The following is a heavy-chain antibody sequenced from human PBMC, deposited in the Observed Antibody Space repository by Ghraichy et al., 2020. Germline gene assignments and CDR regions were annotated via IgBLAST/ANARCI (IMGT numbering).Heavy chain of an antibody. CDR1: GFTFSSFR. D-gene: IGHD5/OR15-5a*01. J-gene: IGHJ4*02. CDR3: ARGVSLDY. Sequence: GGVLRLSCAASGFTFSSFRMHWVRQAPGKGLVWVSRINSDGSTTYADSVKGRFTISRDDAKNTLYLQMNSLRAEDTAVYYCARGVSLDYWGQGTLVTVSS. CDR2: INSDGST. V-gene: IGHV3-74*01.